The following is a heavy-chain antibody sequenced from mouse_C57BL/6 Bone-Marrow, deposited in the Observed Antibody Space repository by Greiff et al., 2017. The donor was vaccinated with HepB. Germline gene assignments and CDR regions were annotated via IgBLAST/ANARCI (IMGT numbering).Heavy chain of an antibody. Sequence: QVQLQQSGAELVRPGTSVKMSCKASGYTFTNYWIGWAKQRPGHGLEWIGDIYPGGGYTNYNEKFKGKATLTADKSSSTAYMQFSSLTSEDSAIYDCARSLSYSNWYFDVWGTGTTVTVSS. CDR1: GYTFTNYW. CDR2: IYPGGGYT. CDR3: ARSLSYSNWYFDV. J-gene: IGHJ1*03. D-gene: IGHD2-5*01. V-gene: IGHV1-63*01.